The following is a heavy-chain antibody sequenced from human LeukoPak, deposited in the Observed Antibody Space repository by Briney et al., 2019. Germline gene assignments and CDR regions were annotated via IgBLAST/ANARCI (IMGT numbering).Heavy chain of an antibody. Sequence: PQKVSCKASGGTFSSSAISWVRQAPGHRLEWMGRIIPIFGTANYAQKIYGRGTITTDESSSTAYIERSRGRSVDPTVYYRASPGRHGYNRVDCWREGCLVTVSS. J-gene: IGHJ4*02. CDR3: ASPGRHGYNRVDC. V-gene: IGHV1-69*05. CDR2: IIPIFGTA. D-gene: IGHD5-24*01. CDR1: GGTFSSSA.